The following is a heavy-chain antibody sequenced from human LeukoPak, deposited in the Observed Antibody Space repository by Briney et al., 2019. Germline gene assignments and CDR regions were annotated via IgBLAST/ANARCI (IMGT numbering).Heavy chain of an antibody. CDR1: GGSISSSSYY. Sequence: PSETLSLTCTVSGGSISSSSYYWGWIRQPPGKGLEWIGSIYYSGSTNYNPSLKSRVTISVDTSKNQFSLKLSSVTAADTAVYYCARGRFGELSQGYYYYYMDVWGKGTTVTISS. CDR2: IYYSGST. V-gene: IGHV4-39*07. J-gene: IGHJ6*03. CDR3: ARGRFGELSQGYYYYYMDV. D-gene: IGHD3-10*01.